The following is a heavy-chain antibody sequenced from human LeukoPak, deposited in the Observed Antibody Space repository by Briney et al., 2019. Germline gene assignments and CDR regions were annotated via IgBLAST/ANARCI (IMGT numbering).Heavy chain of an antibody. CDR3: AREVDGFLETHYYYYYYMDV. J-gene: IGHJ6*03. D-gene: IGHD3-3*01. CDR2: ISGSGGST. Sequence: GGSLRLSCAASGFTFSSYGMSWVRQAPGKGLEWVSAISGSGGSTYYADSVKGRFTISRDNSKNTLYLQMNSLRAEDTAVYYCAREVDGFLETHYYYYYYMDVWGKGTTVTVSS. V-gene: IGHV3-23*01. CDR1: GFTFSSYG.